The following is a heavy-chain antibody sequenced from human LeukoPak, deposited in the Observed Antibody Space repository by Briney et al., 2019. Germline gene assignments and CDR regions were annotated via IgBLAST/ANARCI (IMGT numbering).Heavy chain of an antibody. CDR2: INPNSGGT. CDR1: GYTFTGYY. J-gene: IGHJ4*02. D-gene: IGHD6-13*01. V-gene: IGHV1-2*02. CDR3: ARDFRIAAAGDY. Sequence: GASVKVSCKATGYTFTGYYMHWLRQAPGQGLEWMGWINPNSGGTNYAQKFQGRVTMTRDTSISTAYMELSRLRSDDTAVYYCARDFRIAAAGDYWGQGTLVTVSS.